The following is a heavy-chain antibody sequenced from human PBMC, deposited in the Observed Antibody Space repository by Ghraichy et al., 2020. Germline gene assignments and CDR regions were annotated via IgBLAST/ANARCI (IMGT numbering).Heavy chain of an antibody. V-gene: IGHV3-48*04. CDR2: ISSSSSTI. J-gene: IGHJ4*02. D-gene: IGHD2-2*01. Sequence: GSLRLSCAASGFTFSSYSMNWVRQAPGKGLEWVSYISSSSSTIYYADSVKGRFTISRDNAKNSLYLQMNSLRAEDTAVYYCAREEEYCSSTSCYVRNFAYWGQGTLVTVSS. CDR1: GFTFSSYS. CDR3: AREEEYCSSTSCYVRNFAY.